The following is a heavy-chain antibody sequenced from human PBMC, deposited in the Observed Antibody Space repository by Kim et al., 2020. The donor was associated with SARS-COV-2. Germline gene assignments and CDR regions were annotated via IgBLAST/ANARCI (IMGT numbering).Heavy chain of an antibody. CDR2: IYSGGST. Sequence: GGSLRLSCAASGFTVSSNYMSWVRQAPGKGLEWVSVIYSGGSTYYADSVKGRFTISRDNSKNTLYLQMNSLRAEDTAVDYCARGGLVDTAMVEGENAFDIWGQGTMVTVSS. J-gene: IGHJ3*02. CDR3: ARGGLVDTAMVEGENAFDI. D-gene: IGHD5-18*01. V-gene: IGHV3-53*01. CDR1: GFTVSSNY.